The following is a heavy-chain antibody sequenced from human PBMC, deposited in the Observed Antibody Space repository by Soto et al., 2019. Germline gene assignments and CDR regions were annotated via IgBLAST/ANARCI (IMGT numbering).Heavy chain of an antibody. CDR1: GFTFSSYG. D-gene: IGHD3-22*01. Sequence: QVQLVESGGGVVQPGRSLRLSCAASGFTFSSYGMHWARQAPGKGLEWVAVIGYDGSNKYYADSVKGRFTISRDNSKNTRFLQMNSLRAEDTAVYYCARDSSGYYLNAWGQGTLVTVSS. CDR2: IGYDGSNK. CDR3: ARDSSGYYLNA. J-gene: IGHJ5*02. V-gene: IGHV3-33*01.